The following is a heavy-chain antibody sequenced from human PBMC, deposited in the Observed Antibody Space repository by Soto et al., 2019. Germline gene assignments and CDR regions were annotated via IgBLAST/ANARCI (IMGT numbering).Heavy chain of an antibody. J-gene: IGHJ6*02. CDR3: VRERGLSSFYGMDV. CDR2: ITSSSGHI. V-gene: IGHV3-21*01. CDR1: GFTLTTYT. D-gene: IGHD3-10*01. Sequence: GGSLRLACEASGFTLTTYTMNWVRQPSGKGLEWVSSITSSSGHIYYADSVKGRFTISRDNARNSLYLQVNSLRAEDTAVYYCVRERGLSSFYGMDVWGQGTTVTVSS.